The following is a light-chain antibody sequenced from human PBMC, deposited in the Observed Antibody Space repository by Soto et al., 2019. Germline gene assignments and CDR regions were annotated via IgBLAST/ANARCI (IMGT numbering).Light chain of an antibody. CDR3: QTCGTGTYLV. CDR1: SGHSSYA. Sequence: QLVLTQSPSASASLGASVKLTCTLSSGHSSYAIAWHQQQPEKGPRYLMKLNSDGSHSKGAGIPDRFSGSSSGAERYLTISGLQSEDEADYYCQTCGTGTYLVFGGGTKLTVL. V-gene: IGLV4-69*01. J-gene: IGLJ2*01. CDR2: LNSDGSH.